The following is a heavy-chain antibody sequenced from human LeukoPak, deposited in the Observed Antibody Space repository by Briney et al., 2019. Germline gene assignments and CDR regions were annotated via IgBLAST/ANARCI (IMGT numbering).Heavy chain of an antibody. V-gene: IGHV3-23*01. D-gene: IGHD3-22*01. CDR3: ARKDDYYDSSGYYYVDYFAY. Sequence: GGSLRLSCAASGFTFSSYVMSWVRQALGKGLEWVSAISGSGGSTYYADSVKGRFTISRDNSKNTLYLQMNSLRAGDTAVYYCARKDDYYDSSGYYYVDYFAYWGQGTLVTVSS. J-gene: IGHJ4*02. CDR1: GFTFSSYV. CDR2: ISGSGGST.